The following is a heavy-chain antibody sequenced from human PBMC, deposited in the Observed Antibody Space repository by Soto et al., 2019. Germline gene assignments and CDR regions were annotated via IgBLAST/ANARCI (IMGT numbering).Heavy chain of an antibody. V-gene: IGHV4-34*01. J-gene: IGHJ6*02. CDR3: ARGEITLLGGMDV. CDR1: GGSFRGYY. D-gene: IGHD3-10*01. Sequence: SETLSLTCTVSGGSFRGYYWGWVRQPPGKGLEWIGEINHSGSSNYHPSLKSRVTISVATSKNQFSLTVNSVTPADTAVYYCARGEITLLGGMDVWGQGTKVTVSS. CDR2: INHSGSS.